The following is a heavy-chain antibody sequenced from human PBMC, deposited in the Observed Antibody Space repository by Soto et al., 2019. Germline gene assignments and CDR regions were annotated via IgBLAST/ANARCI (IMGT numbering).Heavy chain of an antibody. CDR2: ISGSGGST. CDR3: AKGPTLFGEVTLSNYYYSGMDV. Sequence: GAPMLACAASGLHFCTYAMTWVRQPPGKGLEWVSAISGSGGSTYYADSEKGRFTIFRDNSKNTLYLQMNSLSAEDTDVYKCAKGPTLFGEVTLSNYYYSGMDVWAKGTTVTVPS. V-gene: IGHV3-23*01. D-gene: IGHD3-3*01. CDR1: GLHFCTYA. J-gene: IGHJ6*04.